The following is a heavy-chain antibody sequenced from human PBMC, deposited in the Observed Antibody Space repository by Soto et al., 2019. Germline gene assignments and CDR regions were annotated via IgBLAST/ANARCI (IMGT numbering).Heavy chain of an antibody. CDR2: ISAYNGNT. CDR1: GYTFTSYG. D-gene: IGHD4-17*01. CDR3: AFDYGDYRFFDY. Sequence: ASVKVSCKASGYTFTSYGISCVRQAPGQVLEWMGWISAYNGNTNYAQKLQGRVTMTTDTSTSTAYMELRSLRSDDTAVYYCAFDYGDYRFFDYWGQGTLVTVSS. V-gene: IGHV1-18*04. J-gene: IGHJ4*02.